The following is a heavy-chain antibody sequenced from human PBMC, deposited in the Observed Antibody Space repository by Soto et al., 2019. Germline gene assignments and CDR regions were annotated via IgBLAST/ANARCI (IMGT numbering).Heavy chain of an antibody. CDR3: ERICSGVSCSNYYYGLDV. D-gene: IGHD2-15*01. CDR2: IDPGDSDT. Sequence: GESLKISCKGSGYSFTSYWISWVRQMPGKGLEWMGSIDPGDSDTSYSPSFQGHVTISADKSISTAYLQWSSLKASATARYYCERICSGVSCSNYYYGLDVWGQGTTVPVSS. J-gene: IGHJ6*02. V-gene: IGHV5-51*06. CDR1: GYSFTSYW.